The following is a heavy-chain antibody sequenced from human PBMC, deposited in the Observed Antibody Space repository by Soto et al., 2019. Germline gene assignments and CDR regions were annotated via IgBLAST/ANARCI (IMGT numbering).Heavy chain of an antibody. J-gene: IGHJ4*02. Sequence: GGSLRLSCAASGFAVSDNYMSWVRQAPGKGLEWVSFIYSDGSTYYADSVKGRFTISRDNSENTVSLQMSSLRVDDTALYYCAREWRNYFDSWGRGTLVTVSS. CDR2: IYSDGST. V-gene: IGHV3-66*01. CDR3: AREWRNYFDS. CDR1: GFAVSDNY. D-gene: IGHD3-3*01.